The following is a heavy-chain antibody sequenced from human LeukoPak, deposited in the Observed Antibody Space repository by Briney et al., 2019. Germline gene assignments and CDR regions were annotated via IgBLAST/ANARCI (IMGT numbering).Heavy chain of an antibody. CDR2: IKEDGSIQ. J-gene: IGHJ4*02. D-gene: IGHD6-19*01. Sequence: GGSLRLSCVASGFTFSSYWMTWVRQAPGKGLEWLANIKEDGSIQYYLDSVRGRFTISRDNAKTSVYLQLNSLRADDTAVYYCTRDVWTGVAVSDYWGQGTLVTVSS. V-gene: IGHV3-7*01. CDR3: TRDVWTGVAVSDY. CDR1: GFTFSSYW.